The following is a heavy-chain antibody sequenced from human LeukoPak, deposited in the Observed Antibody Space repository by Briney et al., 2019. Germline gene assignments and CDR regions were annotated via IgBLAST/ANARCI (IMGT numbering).Heavy chain of an antibody. V-gene: IGHV3-21*01. D-gene: IGHD3-10*01. CDR3: AAGRGVADY. CDR2: ISSSSSYI. J-gene: IGHJ4*02. Sequence: GGSLRLSCAASGFTFSSYSMNWVRQAPGKGLEWVSSISSSSSYIYYADSVKGRFTISRDNAKNSPYLQMNSLRAEDTAVYYCAAGRGVADYWGQGTLVTVSS. CDR1: GFTFSSYS.